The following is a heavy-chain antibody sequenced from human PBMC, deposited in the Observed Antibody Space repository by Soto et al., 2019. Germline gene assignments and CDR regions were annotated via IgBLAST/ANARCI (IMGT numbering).Heavy chain of an antibody. CDR3: ARDGHDPGSFDI. Sequence: ASVKVSCKASAYTFTSYVSSWVRQAPGQGLEWMGWISAYNGNTNYAQKLQGRVTMTTDTSTSTAYMELRSLRSDDTAVYYCARDGHDPGSFDIWGQGTMVTVSS. V-gene: IGHV1-18*01. CDR1: AYTFTSYV. J-gene: IGHJ3*02. CDR2: ISAYNGNT. D-gene: IGHD3-16*01.